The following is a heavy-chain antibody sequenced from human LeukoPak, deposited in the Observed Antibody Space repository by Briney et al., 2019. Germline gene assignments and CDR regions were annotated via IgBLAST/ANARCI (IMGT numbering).Heavy chain of an antibody. CDR2: ISYDGSNK. D-gene: IGHD6-13*01. CDR3: ARGGVRQQLVAFDY. V-gene: IGHV3-30-3*01. CDR1: GFTFSSYA. J-gene: IGHJ4*02. Sequence: EGSLRLSCAASGFTFSSYAMHWVRQAPGKGLEWVAVISYDGSNKYYADSVKGRFTISRDNSKNTLYLQMNSLRAEDTAVYYCARGGVRQQLVAFDYWGQGTLVTVSS.